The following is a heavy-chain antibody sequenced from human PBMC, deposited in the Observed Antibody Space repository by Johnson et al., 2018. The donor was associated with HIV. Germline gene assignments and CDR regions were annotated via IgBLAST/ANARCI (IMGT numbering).Heavy chain of an antibody. V-gene: IGHV3-53*01. CDR3: ARAKNTRIYIVVVPAAKRSAFDI. Sequence: VQLVESGGGLIQPGGSLRLSCAASGFIVSSNYMSWVRQAPGKGLEWVSVVYSDGITFYADSVKGRFTISRDKFKNTLYLHMNSLRAEDTAVYYCARAKNTRIYIVVVPAAKRSAFDIWGQGTMVTVSS. D-gene: IGHD2-2*01. CDR2: VYSDGIT. J-gene: IGHJ3*02. CDR1: GFIVSSNY.